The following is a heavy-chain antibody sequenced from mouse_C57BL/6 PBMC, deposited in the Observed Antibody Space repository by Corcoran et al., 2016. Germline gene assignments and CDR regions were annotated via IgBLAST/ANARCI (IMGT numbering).Heavy chain of an antibody. J-gene: IGHJ4*01. CDR1: GYTFTDYY. D-gene: IGHD1-1*01. V-gene: IGHV1-26*01. CDR2: INPNNGGT. CDR3: ARGDSSSSMDY. Sequence: EVQLQQSGPELVKPGASVKISCKASGYTFTDYYMNWVKQSHGKSLEWIGDINPNNGGTSYNQKFKGKATLTVDKSSSTAYMELRSLTSEDSAVYYCARGDSSSSMDYWCQGTSVTVSS.